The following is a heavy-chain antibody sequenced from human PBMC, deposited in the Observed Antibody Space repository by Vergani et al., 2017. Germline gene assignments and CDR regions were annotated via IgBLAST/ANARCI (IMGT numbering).Heavy chain of an antibody. Sequence: EVQLVESGGGLVKPGGSLRLSCAASGFTFSSYSMNWVRQAPGKGLEWVSSISSSSSYIYYADSVKGRFTISIDNAKNSLYLQMTSLRAEDTAVYYCARDRLIIAVAGTRPNWFDPWGQGTLVTVSS. CDR3: ARDRLIIAVAGTRPNWFDP. CDR1: GFTFSSYS. J-gene: IGHJ5*02. CDR2: ISSSSSYI. V-gene: IGHV3-21*01. D-gene: IGHD6-19*01.